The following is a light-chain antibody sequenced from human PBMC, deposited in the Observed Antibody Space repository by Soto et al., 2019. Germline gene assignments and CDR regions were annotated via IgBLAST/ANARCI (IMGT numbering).Light chain of an antibody. V-gene: IGLV2-14*03. CDR2: DVN. CDR1: SSDVGGYNY. J-gene: IGLJ2*01. CDR3: SSYTTTSPVV. Sequence: QSALTQPASVSGSPGQSITISCTGTSSDVGGYNYVSWYQQYPGKAPKLMIYDVNDRPSGVSDRFSGSKSGNTASLTISGLRAEDEADYYCSSYTTTSPVVFGGGTKLTVL.